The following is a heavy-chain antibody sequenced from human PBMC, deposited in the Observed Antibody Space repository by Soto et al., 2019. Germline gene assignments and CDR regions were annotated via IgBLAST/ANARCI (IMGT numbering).Heavy chain of an antibody. Sequence: PGESLKISCKGSGYTFTSYWITWVRQMPGKGLEWMGRIDPSDSSTNYSPSFQGHVTISTDKSISTAHLQWSSLKVSDTAMYYCAATGYTYGYHFDHWRQGTQVTVSS. CDR1: GYTFTSYW. V-gene: IGHV5-10-1*01. J-gene: IGHJ4*02. CDR2: IDPSDSST. D-gene: IGHD5-18*01. CDR3: AATGYTYGYHFDH.